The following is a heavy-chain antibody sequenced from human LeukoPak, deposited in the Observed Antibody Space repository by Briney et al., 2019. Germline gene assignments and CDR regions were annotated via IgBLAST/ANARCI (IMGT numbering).Heavy chain of an antibody. CDR3: ARRFYGMDV. J-gene: IGHJ6*02. CDR1: GFTVSNNY. CDR2: IYCGGST. Sequence: GGSLSLSCAASGFTVSNNYTTWARQAPGEGLEWVSVIYCGGSTYFVDSVKGRLTISKDNSKNTLYLEMNSLRAEDTAVYYCARRFYGMDVWGQGTTVTVSS. V-gene: IGHV3-66*01.